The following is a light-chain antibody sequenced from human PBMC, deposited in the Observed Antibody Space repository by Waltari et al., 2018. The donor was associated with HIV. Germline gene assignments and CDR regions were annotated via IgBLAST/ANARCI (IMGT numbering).Light chain of an antibody. CDR1: TSNIGSSY. CDR2: RNN. Sequence: QSVLTQPPSASGTPGQRVTLSCSGRTSNIGSSYVYWYQQLPGTAPKLLIYRNNQRPSVVPDLFSGSTSGTSASLAISGVRAEDEADYYCAACDDSLLYVFGTGTKVTVL. CDR3: AACDDSLLYV. V-gene: IGLV1-47*01. J-gene: IGLJ1*01.